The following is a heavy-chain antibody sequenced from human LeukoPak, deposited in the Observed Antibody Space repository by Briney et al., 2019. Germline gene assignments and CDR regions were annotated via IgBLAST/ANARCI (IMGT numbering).Heavy chain of an antibody. Sequence: GGSLRLSCAASGVTFSSYGMHWVRQAPGKGLEWVAFIRYDGSNKYYADSVKGRFTISRDNSKNTLYLQMNSLRAEDTAVYYCAKDPRYCSSTSCYYYYYYYYMDVWGKGTTVTVSS. J-gene: IGHJ6*03. CDR2: IRYDGSNK. CDR3: AKDPRYCSSTSCYYYYYYYYMDV. CDR1: GVTFSSYG. V-gene: IGHV3-30*02. D-gene: IGHD2-2*01.